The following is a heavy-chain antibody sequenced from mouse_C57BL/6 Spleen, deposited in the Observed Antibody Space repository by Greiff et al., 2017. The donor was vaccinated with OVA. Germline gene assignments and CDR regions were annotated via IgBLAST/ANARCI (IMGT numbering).Heavy chain of an antibody. J-gene: IGHJ4*01. CDR2: ISSGSSTI. CDR1: GFTFSDYG. Sequence: EVHLVESGGGLVKPGGSLKLSCAASGFTFSDYGMHWVRQAPEKGLEWVAYISSGSSTIYYADTVKGRFTISRDNATNTLFRQMTSLRSEDTAIYYCARVYYDSFMDYWGQGTSVTVSS. V-gene: IGHV5-17*01. CDR3: ARVYYDSFMDY. D-gene: IGHD2-4*01.